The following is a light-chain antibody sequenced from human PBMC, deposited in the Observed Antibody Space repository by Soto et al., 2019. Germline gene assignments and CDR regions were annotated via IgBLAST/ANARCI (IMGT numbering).Light chain of an antibody. J-gene: IGKJ5*01. CDR3: QQYNNWPPLT. CDR1: QSVSSN. V-gene: IGKV3D-15*01. CDR2: GAS. Sequence: EIGVSQSPSTLSVSPGERATLSCRASQSVSSNLAWYQQKLGQAPRLLIYGASTRATGIPARFSGSGSGTEFILTISSPQSEDFAVYYCQQYNNWPPLTFGQGTRLEIK.